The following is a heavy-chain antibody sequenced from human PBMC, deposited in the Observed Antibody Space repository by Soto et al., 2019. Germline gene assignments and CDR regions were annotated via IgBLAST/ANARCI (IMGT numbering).Heavy chain of an antibody. CDR1: GDSIRSYY. Sequence: SETLSLTCTVSGDSIRSYYWTWIRQPPGKGLEWIGYIYYSGSTNYNPSLKSRVTISVDTSKNQFSLKLSSVTAADTAVYYCARGGGNSNWFDPWGQGTLVTVSS. CDR3: ARGGGNSNWFDP. D-gene: IGHD2-15*01. CDR2: IYYSGST. V-gene: IGHV4-59*01. J-gene: IGHJ5*02.